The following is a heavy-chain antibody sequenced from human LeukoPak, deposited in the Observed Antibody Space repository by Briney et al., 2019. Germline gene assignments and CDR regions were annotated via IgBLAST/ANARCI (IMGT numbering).Heavy chain of an antibody. V-gene: IGHV4-59*01. CDR2: IYYSGST. CDR3: ARDRPYSSGLDY. Sequence: PSETLSLTCTVSGGSISSYYWSWIRQPPGKGLEWIGCIYYSGSTNYNPSLKSRVTISVDTSKNQFSLKLSSVTAADTAVYYCARDRPYSSGLDYWGQGTLVTVSS. J-gene: IGHJ4*02. CDR1: GGSISSYY. D-gene: IGHD6-19*01.